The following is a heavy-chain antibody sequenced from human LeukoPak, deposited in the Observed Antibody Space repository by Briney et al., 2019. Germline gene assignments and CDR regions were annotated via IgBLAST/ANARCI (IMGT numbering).Heavy chain of an antibody. V-gene: IGHV4-59*01. CDR1: GGPISNYQ. CDR3: ARVGVDDSGNIIKYFFDY. J-gene: IGHJ4*02. D-gene: IGHD4-23*01. Sequence: PAETLSLTCTLSGGPISNYQWSWIRQPPGKGLEWIGNIYYSGTANYNPSLKSRVIISVDTSKNQFSLKLSPVTAADTAVYYCARVGVDDSGNIIKYFFDYWGQGTLVTVSS. CDR2: IYYSGTA.